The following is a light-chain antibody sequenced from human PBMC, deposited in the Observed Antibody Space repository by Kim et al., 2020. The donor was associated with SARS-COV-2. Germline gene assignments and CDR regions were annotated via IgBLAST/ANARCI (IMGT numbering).Light chain of an antibody. CDR1: QSDIRNY. Sequence: SPWERATLPCMSSQSDIRNYFAWYQQKPGQAPRLLIYITSTRACGIPDRFSGSGSGTDFTLPISKPEPEDFAVYYCPQYGSIPSTFGQGTRLEIK. J-gene: IGKJ5*01. V-gene: IGKV3-20*01. CDR2: ITS. CDR3: PQYGSIPST.